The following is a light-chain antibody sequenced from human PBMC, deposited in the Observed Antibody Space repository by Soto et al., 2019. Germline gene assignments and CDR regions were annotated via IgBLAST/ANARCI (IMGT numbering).Light chain of an antibody. CDR1: SSDVSGYNY. V-gene: IGLV2-14*01. Sequence: QSALTQPASVSGSPGQSITISCTGTSSDVSGYNYVSWYQQHPGKAPKLMIYAVSNRPSGVSNRFSGSKSGNTASLTISGLQAEDDADYYCSSYTSSSTLLFGGGTKVTVL. J-gene: IGLJ2*01. CDR3: SSYTSSSTLL. CDR2: AVS.